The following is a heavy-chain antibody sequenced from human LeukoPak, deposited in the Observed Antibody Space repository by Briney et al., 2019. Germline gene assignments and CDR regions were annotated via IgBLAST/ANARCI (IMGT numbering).Heavy chain of an antibody. CDR2: INHSGST. CDR3: ARDRGTWNDDGFDY. CDR1: GGSFSDYY. Sequence: PSETLSLTCAVYGGSFSDYYWSWIRQPPGKGLEWIGEINHSGSTNYNPSLKSRVTMSVDTSKNQFSLKLSSVTAADTAVYYCARDRGTWNDDGFDYWGQGTLVTVSS. V-gene: IGHV4-34*01. D-gene: IGHD1-1*01. J-gene: IGHJ4*02.